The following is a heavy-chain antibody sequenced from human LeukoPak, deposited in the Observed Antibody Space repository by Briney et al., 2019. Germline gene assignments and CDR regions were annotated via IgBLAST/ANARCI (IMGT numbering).Heavy chain of an antibody. D-gene: IGHD6-13*01. J-gene: IGHJ4*02. Sequence: GASVEVSCKASGYTFTSYGISWVRQAPGQGLEWMEGIIPIFGTANYAQKFQGRVTITTDESTSTAYMELSSLRSEDTAVYYCARLIAAAGADFDYWGQGTLVTVSS. CDR3: ARLIAAAGADFDY. V-gene: IGHV1-69*05. CDR1: GYTFTSYG. CDR2: IIPIFGTA.